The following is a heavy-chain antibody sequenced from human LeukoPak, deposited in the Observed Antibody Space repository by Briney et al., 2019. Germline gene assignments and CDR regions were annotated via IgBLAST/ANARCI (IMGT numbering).Heavy chain of an antibody. J-gene: IGHJ4*02. CDR1: GFTFSSYA. CDR3: AKDWGYCSGGSCGADY. V-gene: IGHV3-23*01. CDR2: ISGSGGST. D-gene: IGHD2-15*01. Sequence: GGSLRLSCAASGFTFSSYAMSWVRQAPGKGLEWVSAISGSGGSTYYADSVKGRFTISIDNSKNTLYLQMNSLRAEDTAVYYCAKDWGYCSGGSCGADYWGQGTLVTVSS.